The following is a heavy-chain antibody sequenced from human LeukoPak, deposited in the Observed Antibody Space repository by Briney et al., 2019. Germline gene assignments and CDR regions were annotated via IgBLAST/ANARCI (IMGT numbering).Heavy chain of an antibody. CDR3: AKQTHYYDSSGYPN. D-gene: IGHD3-22*01. CDR2: ISGSGGST. CDR1: GFTFSDYY. J-gene: IGHJ4*02. Sequence: GGSLRLSCAASGFTFSDYYMSWIRQAPGKGLEWVSAISGSGGSTYYADSVKGRFTISRDNSKNTLYLQMNSLRAEDTAVYYCAKQTHYYDSSGYPNWGQGTLVTVSS. V-gene: IGHV3-23*01.